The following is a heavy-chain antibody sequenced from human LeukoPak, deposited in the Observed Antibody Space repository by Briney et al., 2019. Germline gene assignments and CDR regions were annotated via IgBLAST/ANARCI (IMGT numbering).Heavy chain of an antibody. D-gene: IGHD6-6*01. V-gene: IGHV4-39*07. J-gene: IGHJ4*02. CDR3: AREAQYLAAYFDY. CDR2: IYYSGST. Sequence: SETLSLTCTVSGGSISSSSYYWGWIRQPPGKGLEWIGSIYYSGSTYYNPSLKSRVTISVDTSKNQFSLKLSSVTAADTAVYYCAREAQYLAAYFDYWGQGTLVTVSS. CDR1: GGSISSSSYY.